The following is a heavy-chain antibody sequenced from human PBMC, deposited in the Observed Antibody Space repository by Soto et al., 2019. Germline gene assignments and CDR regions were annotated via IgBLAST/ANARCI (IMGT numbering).Heavy chain of an antibody. D-gene: IGHD3-16*01. CDR1: GFSLTTDGVG. CDR3: AHSRNHITEEAQVGDFDY. J-gene: IGHJ4*02. Sequence: QITLKESGPTLVKPTQTLTLTCNFSGFSLTTDGVGVGWVRQPPGGALEWLSLIYWDDDERYSPSLKTRLTITKDPSKNQVDLIMTNMDPVDTATYYCAHSRNHITEEAQVGDFDYWGQGILVTVSS. CDR2: IYWDDDE. V-gene: IGHV2-5*02.